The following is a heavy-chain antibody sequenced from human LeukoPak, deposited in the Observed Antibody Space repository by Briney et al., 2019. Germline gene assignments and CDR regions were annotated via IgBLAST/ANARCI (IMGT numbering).Heavy chain of an antibody. J-gene: IGHJ4*02. CDR1: GFTFSSYW. V-gene: IGHV3-7*01. Sequence: GGSLRLSCAASGFTFSSYWMSWVRQAPGKGLEWVANIKQDGSEKYYVDSVKGRFTISRDNAKNSLYLQMNSLRAEDTAVYYCARDFSWGVKSLGDFDYWGQGTLVTVSS. D-gene: IGHD3-10*01. CDR3: ARDFSWGVKSLGDFDY. CDR2: IKQDGSEK.